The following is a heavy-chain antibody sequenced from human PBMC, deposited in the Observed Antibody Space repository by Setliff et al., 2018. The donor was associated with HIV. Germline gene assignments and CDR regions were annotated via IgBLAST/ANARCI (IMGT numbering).Heavy chain of an antibody. Sequence: SETLSLTCTVSGGSISSRNFYWGWIRQPPGKGLEWIGSIVYTGSAYYNSSLKSRVTISVDTSRNECSLKLTSVTAADTAVYYCAREVRWELPQGFDHWGQGSQVTVSS. V-gene: IGHV4-39*07. CDR2: IVYTGSA. J-gene: IGHJ4*02. CDR1: GGSISSRNFY. D-gene: IGHD1-26*01. CDR3: AREVRWELPQGFDH.